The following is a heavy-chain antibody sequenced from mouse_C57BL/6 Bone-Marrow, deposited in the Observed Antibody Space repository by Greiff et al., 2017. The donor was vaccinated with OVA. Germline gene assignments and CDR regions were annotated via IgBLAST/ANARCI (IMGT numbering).Heavy chain of an antibody. CDR1: GFTFSSYG. CDR3: ARRGLRRGRYYFDY. D-gene: IGHD2-4*01. V-gene: IGHV5-6*01. Sequence: VQLKESGGDLVKPGGSLKLSCAASGFTFSSYGMSWVRQTPDKRLEWVATISSGGSYTYCPDSVKGRFTISRDNAKNTLYLQMSSLKSEDTAMYYCARRGLRRGRYYFDYWGQGTTLAVSS. J-gene: IGHJ2*01. CDR2: ISSGGSYT.